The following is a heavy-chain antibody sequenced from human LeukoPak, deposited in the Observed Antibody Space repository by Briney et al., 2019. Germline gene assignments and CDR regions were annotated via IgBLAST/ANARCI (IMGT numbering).Heavy chain of an antibody. D-gene: IGHD1-1*01. V-gene: IGHV3-11*01. CDR3: VRDPTSPGP. CDR2: ISISGTTK. J-gene: IGHJ5*02. Sequence: GGSLRLSCAASGFTVSSNYMSWVRQAPGKGLEWVSFISISGTTKYYADSVKGRFTISRDNAKDSLYLQMNSLRVDDTALYYCVRDPTSPGPWGQGTLVTVSS. CDR1: GFTVSSNY.